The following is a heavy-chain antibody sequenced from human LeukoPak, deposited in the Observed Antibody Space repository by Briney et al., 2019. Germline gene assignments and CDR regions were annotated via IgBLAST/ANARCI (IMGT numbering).Heavy chain of an antibody. CDR1: GASLSGHY. V-gene: IGHV4-59*07. D-gene: IGHD2-15*01. CDR2: VSYTGRT. CDR3: ARLLDNDFSGDPDTFDV. J-gene: IGHJ3*01. Sequence: SHTLSLTCTLSGASLSGHYWSWIRQPPGKRLEWLGYVSYTGRTKYNPSLQSRVTISIDTSKSQFSLKLTSVTSADTAVYSCARLLDNDFSGDPDTFDVWGQGTTVIVSS.